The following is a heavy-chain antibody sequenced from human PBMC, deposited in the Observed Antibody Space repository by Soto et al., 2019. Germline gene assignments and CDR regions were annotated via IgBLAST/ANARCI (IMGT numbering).Heavy chain of an antibody. V-gene: IGHV4-59*01. Sequence: NPSETLSLTCTVSGGSISSYYWSWIRQPPGKGLEWIGYIYYSGSTNYNPSLKSRVTISVDTSKNQFSLKLSSVTAADTAVYYCARVSREYSSSWSRVDYWGQGTLVTVSS. CDR1: GGSISSYY. CDR3: ARVSREYSSSWSRVDY. J-gene: IGHJ4*02. CDR2: IYYSGST. D-gene: IGHD6-13*01.